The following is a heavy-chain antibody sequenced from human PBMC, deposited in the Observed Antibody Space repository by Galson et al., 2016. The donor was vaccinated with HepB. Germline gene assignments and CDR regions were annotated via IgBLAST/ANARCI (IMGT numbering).Heavy chain of an antibody. V-gene: IGHV3-30*12. Sequence: SLRLSCAASGFTFSRYGMHWVRQAPGKGLEWVAVISYDGGDKQYADSVKGRFTVSRDNSKNTLFLQMNSLRVEDTAVYYCGRGLLGTTTFDYWGQGTLVTVSS. J-gene: IGHJ4*02. CDR2: ISYDGGDK. D-gene: IGHD1-14*01. CDR3: GRGLLGTTTFDY. CDR1: GFTFSRYG.